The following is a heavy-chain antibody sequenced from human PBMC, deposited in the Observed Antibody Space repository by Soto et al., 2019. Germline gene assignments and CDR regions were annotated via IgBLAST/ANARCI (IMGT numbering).Heavy chain of an antibody. V-gene: IGHV1-18*01. D-gene: IGHD6-13*01. Sequence: QVQLVQSGAEVKKPGASMKVSCKASGFTFTSYGISWVRQAPGQGLEWMGWVSAYNGNTHYAQKLQGRVTMTTDTPTTTAYRELRSLRSDDTAVYYCSRGGSSWQPHEDYWGQGTLVTVSS. CDR2: VSAYNGNT. CDR3: SRGGSSWQPHEDY. J-gene: IGHJ4*02. CDR1: GFTFTSYG.